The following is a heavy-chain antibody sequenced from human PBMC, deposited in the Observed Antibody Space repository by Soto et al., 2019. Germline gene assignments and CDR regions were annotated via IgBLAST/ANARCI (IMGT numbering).Heavy chain of an antibody. J-gene: IGHJ4*02. Sequence: SETLSLTCTVSGGSIDSHYWYWIRQPAGKGLEWIGRIHTSGSTKFNPSLKSRVTISVDTSKNQFSLKLSSVTAADTAVYYCARGNNDWDFDYWGQGTLVTVSS. D-gene: IGHD1-1*01. CDR1: GGSIDSHY. CDR2: IHTSGST. CDR3: ARGNNDWDFDY. V-gene: IGHV4-4*07.